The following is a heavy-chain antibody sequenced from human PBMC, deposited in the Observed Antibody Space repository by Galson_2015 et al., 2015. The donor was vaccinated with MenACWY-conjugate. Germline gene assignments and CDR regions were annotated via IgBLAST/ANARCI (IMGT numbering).Heavy chain of an antibody. V-gene: IGHV3-7*03. J-gene: IGHJ1*01. CDR2: IKKDGSKK. CDR1: EFTLNSRW. Sequence: SLRLSCAASEFTLNSRWMSWVRQAPGKGLEWVADIKKDGSKKYYVDSVKGRFTISRDNSKNSLYLQMNSLRAEDTAIYYCARGPAYGDRVAFLAFWGHGTLVTVSS. D-gene: IGHD4-17*01. CDR3: ARGPAYGDRVAFLAF.